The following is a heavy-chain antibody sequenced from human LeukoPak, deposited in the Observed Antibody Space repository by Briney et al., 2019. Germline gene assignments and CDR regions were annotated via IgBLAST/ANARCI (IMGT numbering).Heavy chain of an antibody. CDR2: IYHSGST. Sequence: SETLSLTCAVSGYSISSGYYWGWIRQPPGKGLEWIVSIYHSGSTYYNPSLKSRVTISIDTSKNQFSLKLSSVTAADTAVYYCARDDWYFDLWGRGTLVTVCS. CDR1: GYSISSGYY. V-gene: IGHV4-38-2*02. CDR3: ARDDWYFDL. J-gene: IGHJ2*01.